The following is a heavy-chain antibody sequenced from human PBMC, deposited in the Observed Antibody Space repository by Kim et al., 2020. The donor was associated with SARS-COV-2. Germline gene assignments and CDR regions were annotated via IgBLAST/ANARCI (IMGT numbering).Heavy chain of an antibody. CDR3: AREGYYGSGSSYAFDI. J-gene: IGHJ3*02. CDR1: GYTFTSYY. Sequence: ASVKVSCKASGYTFTSYYMHWVRQAPGQGLEWMGIINPSGGSTSYAQKFQGRVTMTRDTSTSTVYMELSSLRSEDTAVYYCAREGYYGSGSSYAFDIWGQGTMVTVSS. D-gene: IGHD3-10*01. V-gene: IGHV1-46*01. CDR2: INPSGGST.